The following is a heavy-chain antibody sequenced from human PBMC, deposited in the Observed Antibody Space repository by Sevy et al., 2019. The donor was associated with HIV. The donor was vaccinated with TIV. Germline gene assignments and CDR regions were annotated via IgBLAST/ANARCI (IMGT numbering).Heavy chain of an antibody. D-gene: IGHD3-22*01. CDR1: GFTFSSYA. CDR3: ARARDYYDSSGYYYGGFDY. CDR2: ISYDGSNK. V-gene: IGHV3-30-3*01. J-gene: IGHJ4*02. Sequence: GGSLRLSCAASGFTFSSYAMHWVRQAPGKGLEWVAVISYDGSNKNYADSVKGRFTISRDNSKNTLYLQMNSLRAEDTAVYYCARARDYYDSSGYYYGGFDYWGQGTLVTVSS.